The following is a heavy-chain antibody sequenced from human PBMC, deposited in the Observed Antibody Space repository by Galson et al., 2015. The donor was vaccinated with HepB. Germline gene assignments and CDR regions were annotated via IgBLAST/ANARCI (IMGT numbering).Heavy chain of an antibody. CDR1: GFSFSSYA. CDR3: ARGPSSGSYYSWFDP. J-gene: IGHJ5*02. CDR2: ISYDGRNK. V-gene: IGHV3-30*04. Sequence: SLRLSCAASGFSFSSYAIHWVRQAPGKGLEWVGVISYDGRNKYYADSVKGRFTISRDNSKNTLYVQMNSLRAEDTAVYYCARGPSSGSYYSWFDPWGQGTLVTVSS. D-gene: IGHD3-10*01.